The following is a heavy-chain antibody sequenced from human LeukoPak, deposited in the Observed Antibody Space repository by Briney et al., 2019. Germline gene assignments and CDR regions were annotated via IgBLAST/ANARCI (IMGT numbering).Heavy chain of an antibody. J-gene: IGHJ6*03. Sequence: TGGSPTLSCAASGFSFSNYGMHWVRQTPGKGLESVAFTRYDGTIKDYADSVKGRFTISRDNSQNVLHLQMKSLRTEDTAVYYCAKELLLGYFYMDVWGKGTTVIVSS. V-gene: IGHV3-30*02. CDR3: AKELLLGYFYMDV. CDR1: GFSFSNYG. D-gene: IGHD1-26*01. CDR2: TRYDGTIK.